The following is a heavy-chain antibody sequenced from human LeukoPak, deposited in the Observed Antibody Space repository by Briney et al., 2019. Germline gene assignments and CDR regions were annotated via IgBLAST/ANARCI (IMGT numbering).Heavy chain of an antibody. CDR2: INSDGSST. J-gene: IGHJ4*02. Sequence: QTGGSLRLSCAASGFTFSSYWMHWVRQAPGKGLVWVSRINSDGSSTSYADSVKGRFTISRDNAKNTLYLQMNSLRAEDTAVYYCARAKYCSGGSRYGRLFDYWGQGTLVTVSS. CDR1: GFTFSSYW. V-gene: IGHV3-74*01. D-gene: IGHD2-15*01. CDR3: ARAKYCSGGSRYGRLFDY.